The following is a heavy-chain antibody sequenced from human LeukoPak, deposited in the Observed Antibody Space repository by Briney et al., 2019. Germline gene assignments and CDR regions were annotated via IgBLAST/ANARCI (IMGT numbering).Heavy chain of an antibody. CDR1: GGTFSSYA. D-gene: IGHD6-19*01. Sequence: ASVKVSCKVTGGTFSSYAMSWVRQAPGQGLEWMGGIIPIFGTANYAQKFQGRVTITADESSSTAYMELSSLRSEDTAVYYCARVISGSLRFNYYYYYMDVWGKGTTVTVSS. V-gene: IGHV1-69*13. J-gene: IGHJ6*03. CDR2: IIPIFGTA. CDR3: ARVISGSLRFNYYYYYMDV.